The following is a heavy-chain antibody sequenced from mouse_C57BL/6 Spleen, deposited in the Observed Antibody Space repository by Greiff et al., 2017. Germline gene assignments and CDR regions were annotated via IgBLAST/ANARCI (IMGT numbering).Heavy chain of an antibody. Sequence: VQLQESGPELVKPGASVKISCKASGYAFSSSWMNWVKQRPGKGLEWIGRIYPGDGDTNYNGKFKGKATLTADKSSSTAYMQLSSLTSEDSAVYFCAITDYGSSPFAYWGQGTLVTVSA. V-gene: IGHV1-82*01. J-gene: IGHJ3*01. CDR1: GYAFSSSW. CDR2: IYPGDGDT. CDR3: AITDYGSSPFAY. D-gene: IGHD1-1*01.